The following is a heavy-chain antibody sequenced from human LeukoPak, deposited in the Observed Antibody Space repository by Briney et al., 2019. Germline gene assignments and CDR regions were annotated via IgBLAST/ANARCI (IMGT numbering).Heavy chain of an antibody. CDR3: ARDRDGSGWHDY. D-gene: IGHD6-19*01. Sequence: GGSLRLSCAASGFTFSSYTMYWVRQAPGKGLEWVSSISSSSSYIYFADSVKGRFTSSRDNAKNSLYLQMNSLRAEDTAVYYCARDRDGSGWHDYWGQGTLVTVSS. V-gene: IGHV3-21*01. CDR1: GFTFSSYT. J-gene: IGHJ4*02. CDR2: ISSSSSYI.